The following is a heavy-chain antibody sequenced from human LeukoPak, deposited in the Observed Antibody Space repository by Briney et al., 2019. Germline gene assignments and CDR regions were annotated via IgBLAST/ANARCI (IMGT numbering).Heavy chain of an antibody. D-gene: IGHD6-6*01. CDR1: GGTFSSYA. CDR2: IIPILGIA. J-gene: IGHJ4*02. Sequence: SVKVPCKASGGTFSSYAISWVRQAPGQGLEWMGRIIPILGIANYAQKFQGRVTITADKSTSTAYMELSSLRSEDTAVYYCARESWYSSSFDYWGQGTLVTVSS. V-gene: IGHV1-69*04. CDR3: ARESWYSSSFDY.